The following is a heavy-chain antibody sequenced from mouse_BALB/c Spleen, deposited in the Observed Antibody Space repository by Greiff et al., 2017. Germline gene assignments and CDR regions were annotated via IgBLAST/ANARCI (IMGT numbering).Heavy chain of an antibody. V-gene: IGHV5-9-3*01. Sequence: DVHLVESGGGLVKPGGSLKLSCAASGFTFSSYAMSWVRQTPEKRLEWVATISSGGSYTYYPDSVKGRFTISRDNAKNTLYLQMSSLRSEDTAMYYCARHEDDYAYYYAMDYWGQGTSVTVSS. D-gene: IGHD2-4*01. J-gene: IGHJ4*01. CDR1: GFTFSSYA. CDR2: ISSGGSYT. CDR3: ARHEDDYAYYYAMDY.